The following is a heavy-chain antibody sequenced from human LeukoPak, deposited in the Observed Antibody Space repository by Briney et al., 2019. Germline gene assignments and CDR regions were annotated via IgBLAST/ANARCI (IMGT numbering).Heavy chain of an antibody. D-gene: IGHD2-15*01. J-gene: IGHJ4*02. CDR3: AKSRFRDCSGGSCYIFDY. CDR1: GFTFSSYS. Sequence: GGSLRLSCAASGFTFSSYSMSWVRQAPGKGLEWVSAIYSSGGSTYYADSVKGRFTISRDNSKNTLYLQMNSLRAEDTAVYYCAKSRFRDCSGGSCYIFDYWGQGTLVTVSS. V-gene: IGHV3-23*01. CDR2: IYSSGGST.